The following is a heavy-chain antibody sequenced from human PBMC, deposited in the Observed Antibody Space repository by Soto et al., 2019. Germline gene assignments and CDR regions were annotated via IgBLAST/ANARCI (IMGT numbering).Heavy chain of an antibody. Sequence: PGESLKISCKASGYTFTSYDINWVRQATGQGLEWMGWMNPNSGNTGYAQKFQGRVTMTRNTSISTAYMELSSLRSEDTAVYYCASPARNYDFWSGYSFDIWGQGTMVTVSS. CDR1: GYTFTSYD. J-gene: IGHJ3*02. CDR3: ASPARNYDFWSGYSFDI. V-gene: IGHV1-8*01. D-gene: IGHD3-3*01. CDR2: MNPNSGNT.